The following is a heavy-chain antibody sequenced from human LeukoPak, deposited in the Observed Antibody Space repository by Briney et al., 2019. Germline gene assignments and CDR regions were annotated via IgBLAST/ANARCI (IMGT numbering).Heavy chain of an antibody. Sequence: ASVNVSCKASGYTFTGYYMHWLRQAPGQGLEWMGWINPNSVGTNYAHKFQGRVTMTRDTSISTAYMELSRLRSDDTAVYYCARADGYYAILTGYYLVAEYFQHWGQGTLVTVSS. J-gene: IGHJ1*01. D-gene: IGHD3-9*01. V-gene: IGHV1-2*07. CDR1: GYTFTGYY. CDR2: INPNSVGT. CDR3: ARADGYYAILTGYYLVAEYFQH.